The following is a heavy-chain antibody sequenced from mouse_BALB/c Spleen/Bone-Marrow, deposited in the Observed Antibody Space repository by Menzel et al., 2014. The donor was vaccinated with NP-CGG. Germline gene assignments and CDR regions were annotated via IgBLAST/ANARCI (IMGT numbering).Heavy chain of an antibody. J-gene: IGHJ1*01. CDR1: GYTFSSYW. V-gene: IGHV1-9*01. Sequence: VQLQQSGAELMKPGASVKISCKATGYTFSSYWIEWVKQRPGHGLEWIGEILPGSGSTNYNEKFKGKATFTADTSSNTAYMKLSSVTSEDSAVYYCARGGGRGGYWYFDVWGAGTTVTVSS. D-gene: IGHD3-3*01. CDR2: ILPGSGST. CDR3: ARGGGRGGYWYFDV.